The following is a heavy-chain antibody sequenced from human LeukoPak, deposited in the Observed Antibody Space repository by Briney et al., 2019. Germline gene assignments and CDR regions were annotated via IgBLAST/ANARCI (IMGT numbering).Heavy chain of an antibody. V-gene: IGHV1-69*01. Sequence: EASVKVSCTASGGTFSSYAISWVRQAPGQGLEWMGGIIPIFGTANYAQKFQGRVTITADESTSTAYMELSSLRSEDTAVYYCARDERQGPYYDFWSGYLNWGQGTLVTVSS. J-gene: IGHJ4*02. CDR2: IIPIFGTA. D-gene: IGHD3-3*01. CDR1: GGTFSSYA. CDR3: ARDERQGPYYDFWSGYLN.